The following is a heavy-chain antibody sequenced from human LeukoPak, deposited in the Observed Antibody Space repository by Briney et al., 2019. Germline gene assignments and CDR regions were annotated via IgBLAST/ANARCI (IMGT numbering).Heavy chain of an antibody. J-gene: IGHJ6*02. V-gene: IGHV4-59*08. CDR1: GDSINYY. D-gene: IGHD1-26*01. CDR3: VKHSDRWHYSMDV. Sequence: SETLSLTCTVSGDSINYYWSWFRRPPGKGLEWIDQIHESGSTAYNPSLKSRVTISRDTSENQISLQLSSVTAADTAVYYCVKHSDRWHYSMDVWGQGTTVTVSS. CDR2: IHESGST.